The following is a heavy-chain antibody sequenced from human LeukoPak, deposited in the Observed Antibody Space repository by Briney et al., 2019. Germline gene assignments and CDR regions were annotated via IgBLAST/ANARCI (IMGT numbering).Heavy chain of an antibody. J-gene: IGHJ4*02. CDR1: GFRFSGYA. Sequence: GGSLRLSCAASGFRFSGYAMDWVRQTPGRGLEWVAVIWADASTKYYGESVKGRFTISRDNSKNVLYPQMNSLRADDTALYYCARDTWFGDQGPGYFDYWGQGTLVTVSS. CDR3: ARDTWFGDQGPGYFDY. CDR2: IWADASTK. V-gene: IGHV3-33*01. D-gene: IGHD3-10*01.